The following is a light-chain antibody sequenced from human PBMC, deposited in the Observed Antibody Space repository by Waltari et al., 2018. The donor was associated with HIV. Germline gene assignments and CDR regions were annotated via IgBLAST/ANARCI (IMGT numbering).Light chain of an antibody. J-gene: IGLJ3*02. CDR1: SGHSRYD. CDR3: QTWENGPKV. Sequence: QLVLTQSPPASASLGASVKLTCTLSSGHSRYDIAWHQQQPEKGPRYLMKVNSDGSHNKGDGIPDRFSGSSSGAERYLTISSLQSDDEADYYCQTWENGPKVFGGGTKLTVV. V-gene: IGLV4-69*01. CDR2: VNSDGSH.